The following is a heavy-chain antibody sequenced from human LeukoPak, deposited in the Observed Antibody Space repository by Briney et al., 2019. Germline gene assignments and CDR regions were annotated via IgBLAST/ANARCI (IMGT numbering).Heavy chain of an antibody. CDR3: ARDRTTDY. D-gene: IGHD4-17*01. CDR1: GYTFTGYY. V-gene: IGHV1-2*02. CDR2: INPNSGGT. Sequence: ASVKVSCKASGYTFTGYYMHWVRQAAGQGREWMGWINPNSGGTNYAQRLQGRVTMTRDTSISTAYMALSRLRSDDTAVYYCARDRTTDYWGQGTLVTVSS. J-gene: IGHJ4*02.